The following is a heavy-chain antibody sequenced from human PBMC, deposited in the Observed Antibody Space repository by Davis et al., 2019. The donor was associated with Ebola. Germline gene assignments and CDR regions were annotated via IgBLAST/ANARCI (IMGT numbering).Heavy chain of an antibody. CDR3: TTLQEGYRSGGSHYRGRWFDP. CDR1: GYSLSELS. J-gene: IGHJ5*02. D-gene: IGHD2-15*01. V-gene: IGHV1-24*01. Sequence: ASVKVSCKVSGYSLSELSIHWVRQAPGKGLEWMGGFDPADGKTLFAQRFQGRVTMSEDTSSDTAHMALSSLRSDDTAVYYCTTLQEGYRSGGSHYRGRWFDPWGQGTLVTVSS. CDR2: FDPADGKT.